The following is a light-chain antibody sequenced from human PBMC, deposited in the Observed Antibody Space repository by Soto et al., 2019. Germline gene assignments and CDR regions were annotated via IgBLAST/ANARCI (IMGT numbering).Light chain of an antibody. J-gene: IGKJ4*01. CDR3: QQLSLYPLT. V-gene: IGKV1-9*01. Sequence: IQLTQSPSSLSASVGDRVTLTCRASQGIGSYLAWYQQKPGQAPKLLIYVTSTLQTGVPSRFSGSGSGADFTLTISSLQPEDSATYYCQQLSLYPLTFGGGTKVDIK. CDR1: QGIGSY. CDR2: VTS.